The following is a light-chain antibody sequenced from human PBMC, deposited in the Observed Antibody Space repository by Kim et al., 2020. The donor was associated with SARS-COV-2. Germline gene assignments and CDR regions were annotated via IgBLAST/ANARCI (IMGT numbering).Light chain of an antibody. CDR3: SSYTNSSSVV. CDR2: DVS. CDR1: SSDLGNYNY. V-gene: IGLV2-14*03. J-gene: IGLJ3*02. Sequence: GQSITISCTGTSSDLGNYNYVSWYQQHPGKAPKLNIYDVSKRPSGVSSRFSGSKSGNTASLTISGLQAEDEADYYCSSYTNSSSVVFGGGTKLTVL.